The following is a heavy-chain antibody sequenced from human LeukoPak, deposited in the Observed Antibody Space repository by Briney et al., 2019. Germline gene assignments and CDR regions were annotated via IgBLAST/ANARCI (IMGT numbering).Heavy chain of an antibody. Sequence: SETLSLTCTVSGYSISSGYYWGWIREPPGKGLEWIGSLYHTGSTYYNPSLKSRVTISLDTSKNHFSLTLSAVTAADTAVYFRARGIVTGTTNWFDPWGRGTLVTVSS. D-gene: IGHD1-20*01. V-gene: IGHV4-38-2*02. CDR2: LYHTGST. CDR3: ARGIVTGTTNWFDP. CDR1: GYSISSGYY. J-gene: IGHJ5*02.